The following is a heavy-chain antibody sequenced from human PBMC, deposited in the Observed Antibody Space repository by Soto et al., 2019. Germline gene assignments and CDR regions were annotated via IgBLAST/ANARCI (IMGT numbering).Heavy chain of an antibody. J-gene: IGHJ6*02. D-gene: IGHD1-26*01. CDR2: INAGNGNT. CDR1: GYTFTSYA. CDR3: AREPVGAKELLDGMDV. V-gene: IGHV1-3*01. Sequence: ASVKVSCKASGYTFTSYAMHWVRQAPGQRLEWMGWINAGNGNTKYSQKFQGRVTITRDTSASIAYMELSSLRSEDTAVYCCAREPVGAKELLDGMDVWGQGTTVTVSS.